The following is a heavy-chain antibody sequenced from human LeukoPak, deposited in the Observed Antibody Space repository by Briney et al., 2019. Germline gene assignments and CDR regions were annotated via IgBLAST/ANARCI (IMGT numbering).Heavy chain of an antibody. V-gene: IGHV4-59*01. CDR2: IYYSGST. D-gene: IGHD3-10*01. Sequence: PSETLSLTCTVSGGSISSYYWSWIRQPPGKGLEWIGYIYYSGSTNYNPSLKSRVTISVDTSKNQFTLKLSSVTAADTAVYYCARVGTYGSGSYLSWLDYWGQGTLVTVSS. J-gene: IGHJ4*02. CDR3: ARVGTYGSGSYLSWLDY. CDR1: GGSISSYY.